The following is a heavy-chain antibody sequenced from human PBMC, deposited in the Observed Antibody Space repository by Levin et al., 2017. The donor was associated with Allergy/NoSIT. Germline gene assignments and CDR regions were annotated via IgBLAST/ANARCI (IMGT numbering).Heavy chain of an antibody. CDR1: GGSFSGYY. V-gene: IGHV4-34*01. Sequence: SETLSLTCAVSGGSFSGYYWSWIRQPPGKGLEWIGEINHRGSTNYKPSLKSRVTISVDTSKNQFSLRLKYVTAADTAVYYCARGYGMSTLQIDYWGQGTVVTVSS. J-gene: IGHJ4*02. D-gene: IGHD5-24*01. CDR3: ARGYGMSTLQIDY. CDR2: INHRGST.